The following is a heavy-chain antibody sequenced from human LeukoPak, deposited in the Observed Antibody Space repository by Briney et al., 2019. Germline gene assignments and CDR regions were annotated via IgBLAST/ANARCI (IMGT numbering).Heavy chain of an antibody. CDR3: ARLLVATPGVDP. V-gene: IGHV3-48*03. J-gene: IGHJ5*02. CDR1: GFTFSSYE. D-gene: IGHD5-12*01. Sequence: GGSLRLSCAATGFTFSSYEMHWVRQAPGKGLEWVADISSSGTTIYYADSVKGRFTISRDNAKNSLYLQMNSLRAEDTAVYYCARLLVATPGVDPWGQGTLVTVSS. CDR2: ISSSGTTI.